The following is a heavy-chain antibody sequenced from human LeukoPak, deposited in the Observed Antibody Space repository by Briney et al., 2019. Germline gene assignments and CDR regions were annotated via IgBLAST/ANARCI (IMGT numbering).Heavy chain of an antibody. Sequence: PSETLSLTCAVSGGSISSSNWWSWVRQPPGKGLEWIGEIYHSGSTNYNPSLKSRVTISVDKSKNQFSLKLSSVTAADTAVYYCAREDYGSGSYSYGMDVWGQGTTVTVSS. CDR2: IYHSGST. CDR1: GGSISSSNW. V-gene: IGHV4-4*02. CDR3: AREDYGSGSYSYGMDV. D-gene: IGHD3-10*01. J-gene: IGHJ6*02.